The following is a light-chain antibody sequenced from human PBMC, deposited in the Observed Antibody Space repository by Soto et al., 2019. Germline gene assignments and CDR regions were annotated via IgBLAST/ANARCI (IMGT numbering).Light chain of an antibody. Sequence: QSALTQPASVSGSPGQSITISCTGTSSDAGNYNFVSWYQQHPGKAPKVIIYEDSTRPSGVSNRISGSKSGNTASLTISGLQAADEADYYCCSSAGSSTSWVFGGGTKLTVL. V-gene: IGLV2-23*01. CDR2: EDS. CDR1: SSDAGNYNF. CDR3: CSSAGSSTSWV. J-gene: IGLJ3*02.